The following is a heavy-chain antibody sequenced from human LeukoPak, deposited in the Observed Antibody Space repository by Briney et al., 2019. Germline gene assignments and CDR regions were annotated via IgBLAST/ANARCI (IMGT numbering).Heavy chain of an antibody. Sequence: GRSLRLSCAASGFSFSSYGMHWARQAPGKGLEWVAVIWYDGTNKYYADSVKGRFTISRDNSKNTLYLQMNSLRAEDTAVYYCARDQRGFSYSKYYFDYWGQGTLVTVSS. J-gene: IGHJ4*02. CDR3: ARDQRGFSYSKYYFDY. CDR2: IWYDGTNK. D-gene: IGHD5-18*01. V-gene: IGHV3-33*01. CDR1: GFSFSSYG.